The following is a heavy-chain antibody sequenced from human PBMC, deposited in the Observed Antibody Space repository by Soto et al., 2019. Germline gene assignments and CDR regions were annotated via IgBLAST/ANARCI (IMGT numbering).Heavy chain of an antibody. J-gene: IGHJ4*02. CDR1: GFTFSNYR. V-gene: IGHV3-23*01. CDR2: ISGGGSTT. D-gene: IGHD3-10*01. Sequence: GGSLRLSCAASGFTFSNYRMSWVRQAPGKGLYWVSTISGGGSTTYYADSVQGRFAVSRDNSNNTLYLQMNSLRAEDTAVYYCAKDYWHFGSDPLDYWGRGTLVTVSS. CDR3: AKDYWHFGSDPLDY.